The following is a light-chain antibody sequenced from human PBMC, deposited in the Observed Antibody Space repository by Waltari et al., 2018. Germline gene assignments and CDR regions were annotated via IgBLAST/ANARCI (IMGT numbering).Light chain of an antibody. CDR1: HSDVGKYHR. V-gene: IGLV2-18*02. CDR3: SSPTTCITWV. Sequence: QSALTQPPPVSGSPGQSVTLPFTATHSDVGKYHRVSWYQQSPGTAPKLMIYDVTNRPSGVPDRFSGSKSGNTASLTISGLQAEDEADYYCSSPTTCITWVFGGGTKLTVL. CDR2: DVT. J-gene: IGLJ3*02.